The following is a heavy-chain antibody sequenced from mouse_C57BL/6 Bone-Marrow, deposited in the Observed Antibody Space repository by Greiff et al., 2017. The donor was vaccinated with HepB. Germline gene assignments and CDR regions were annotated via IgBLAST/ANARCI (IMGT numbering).Heavy chain of an antibody. CDR3: TRSDGYYFDY. V-gene: IGHV1-15*01. CDR1: GYTFTDYE. CDR2: IDPETGGT. D-gene: IGHD2-3*01. J-gene: IGHJ2*01. Sequence: QVQLQQSGAELVRPGASVTLSCKASGYTFTDYEMHWVKQTPVHGLEWIGAIDPETGGTAYNQKFKGKAILTADKSSSTAYMELRSLTSEDSAVYYGTRSDGYYFDYWGQGTTLTVSS.